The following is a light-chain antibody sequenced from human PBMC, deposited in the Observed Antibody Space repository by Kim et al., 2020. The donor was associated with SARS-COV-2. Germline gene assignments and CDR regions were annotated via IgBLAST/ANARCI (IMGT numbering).Light chain of an antibody. J-gene: IGKJ1*01. Sequence: ASVGDRVTITCRAHLGISNSFAWFQQKPGKAPKLLIYAASALAAGVPDRFSGSGSGTDFTLTISSLEPEDFATYYCQKYDNSPCTFGQGTKVDIK. V-gene: IGKV1-27*01. CDR1: LGISNS. CDR3: QKYDNSPCT. CDR2: AAS.